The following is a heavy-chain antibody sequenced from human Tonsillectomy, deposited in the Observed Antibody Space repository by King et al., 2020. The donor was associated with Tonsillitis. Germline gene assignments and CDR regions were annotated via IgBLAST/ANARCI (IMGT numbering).Heavy chain of an antibody. CDR2: INHSGDT. D-gene: IGHD4-23*01. CDR3: APGRTGYYKDGGRPS. J-gene: IGHJ4*02. V-gene: IGHV4-34*01. Sequence: VQLQQWGAGLLKPSETLSFTCAVYGGPFSGYYWSWIRQPPGKGLEWIGEINHSGDTNYNPSLKSRVTISVDTSKNQFSLKLSSVTAADAAVYYCAPGRTGYYKDGGRPSWGQGTLVTVSS. CDR1: GGPFSGYY.